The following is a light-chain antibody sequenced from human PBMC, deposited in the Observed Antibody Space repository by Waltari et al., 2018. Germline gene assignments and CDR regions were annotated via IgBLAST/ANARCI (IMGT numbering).Light chain of an antibody. CDR3: AAWDDSQNGV. J-gene: IGLJ2*01. V-gene: IGLV1-44*01. CDR2: NNN. Sequence: QSVLTQPPSASGTPGQRVTISCSGSSSNIGGNPVNWYQQLPGTAPKLLIYNNNRRPSGVPDRFSGSKSGTSASLAISGLQSEDEADYYCAAWDDSQNGVFGGGTKLTVL. CDR1: SSNIGGNP.